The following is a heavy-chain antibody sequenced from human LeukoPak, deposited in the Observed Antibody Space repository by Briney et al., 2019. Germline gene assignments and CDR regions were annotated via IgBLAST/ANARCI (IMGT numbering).Heavy chain of an antibody. CDR3: ARDVGSGNYYRGYFDY. D-gene: IGHD1-26*01. V-gene: IGHV3-23*01. CDR2: IGSDNKP. CDR1: GFTFSAYA. J-gene: IGHJ4*02. Sequence: PGGSLSLSCAASGFTFSAYAMTWVRQAPGKGLEWVSSIGSDNKPDYSESVKGRFAISRDNSKNTLYLQMNSLRAEDTAVYYCARDVGSGNYYRGYFDYWGQGTLVTVSS.